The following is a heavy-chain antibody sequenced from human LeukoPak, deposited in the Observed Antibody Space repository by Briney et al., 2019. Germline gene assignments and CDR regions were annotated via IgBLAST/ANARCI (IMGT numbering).Heavy chain of an antibody. D-gene: IGHD2-2*01. J-gene: IGHJ4*02. Sequence: GGSLRLSCAASGVTFSSYGMHWVRQAPGKGLEWVAVISYDGSNKYYADSVKGRFTISRDNSKNTLYLQMNSLRAEDTAVYYCARDPGRCTSSSCYPDYWGQGTLVTVSS. CDR3: ARDPGRCTSSSCYPDY. CDR1: GVTFSSYG. V-gene: IGHV3-30*03. CDR2: ISYDGSNK.